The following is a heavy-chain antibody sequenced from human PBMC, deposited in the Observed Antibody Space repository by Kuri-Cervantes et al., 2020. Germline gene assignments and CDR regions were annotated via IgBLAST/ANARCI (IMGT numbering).Heavy chain of an antibody. V-gene: IGHV3-9*01. CDR1: GFTFDDYA. Sequence: GGSLRLSCAASGFTFDDYAMHWVRQAPGKGLEWVSGISWNGGSIGYADSVKGRFTISRDNAKNSLYLQMNSLRAEDTAVYYCARDRSYGSLDYWGQGTLVTVSS. D-gene: IGHD3-10*01. J-gene: IGHJ4*02. CDR3: ARDRSYGSLDY. CDR2: ISWNGGSI.